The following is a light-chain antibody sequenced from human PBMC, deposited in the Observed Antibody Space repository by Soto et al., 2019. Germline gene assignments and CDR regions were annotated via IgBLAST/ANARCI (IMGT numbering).Light chain of an antibody. Sequence: QSALTQPASVSGSPGQSITISCTGTSSDVGGYNYVSWYQQHPGKAPKLMIYEVSNRPSGVSNRFSGSKSGNTASLTISGLQVEDEADYYCSSYTSSSTLEVFGTGTKVTV. CDR1: SSDVGGYNY. V-gene: IGLV2-14*01. CDR3: SSYTSSSTLEV. CDR2: EVS. J-gene: IGLJ1*01.